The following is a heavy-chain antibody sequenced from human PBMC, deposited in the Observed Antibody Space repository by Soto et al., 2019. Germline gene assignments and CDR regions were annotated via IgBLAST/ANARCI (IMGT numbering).Heavy chain of an antibody. V-gene: IGHV3-23*01. CDR3: AKDRAGGDYEYYFDY. CDR1: GXTFSSYS. J-gene: IGHJ4*02. D-gene: IGHD4-17*01. Sequence: GSLRLSCAASGXTFSSYSMSWVRQAPGKGLEWVSAISGSGGSTYYADSVKGRFTISRDNSKNKLYLQMNSMRADDRAVYYCAKDRAGGDYEYYFDYWGQGTLGTVSS. CDR2: ISGSGGST.